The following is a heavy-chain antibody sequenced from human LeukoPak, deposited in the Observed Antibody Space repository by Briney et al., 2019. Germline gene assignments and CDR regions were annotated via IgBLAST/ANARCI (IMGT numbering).Heavy chain of an antibody. CDR2: LNPDGSRK. CDR1: GFTFSSYW. V-gene: IGHV3-7*01. D-gene: IGHD3-3*01. CDR3: ARDAYDDSSES. J-gene: IGHJ5*02. Sequence: GGSLRLSCAASGFTFSSYWMTWVRQAPGKGLEWVANLNPDGSRKFYVDSVKGRFTISRDNAKNSLYLQMRSLRAEDTALYYCARDAYDDSSESWGQGTLVTVSS.